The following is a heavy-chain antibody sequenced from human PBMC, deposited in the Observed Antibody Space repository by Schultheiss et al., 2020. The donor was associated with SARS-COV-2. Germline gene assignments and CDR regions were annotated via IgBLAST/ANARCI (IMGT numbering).Heavy chain of an antibody. V-gene: IGHV4-34*01. Sequence: SETLSLTCAVYGGSFSGYYWSWIRQPPGKGLEWIGEINHSGSTNYNPSLKSRVTISVDTSKNQFSLKLSSVTAADTAVYYCARAAYSGSYYRSLRRPFDIWGQGTMVTVSS. CDR2: INHSGST. J-gene: IGHJ3*02. CDR3: ARAAYSGSYYRSLRRPFDI. D-gene: IGHD1-26*01. CDR1: GGSFSGYY.